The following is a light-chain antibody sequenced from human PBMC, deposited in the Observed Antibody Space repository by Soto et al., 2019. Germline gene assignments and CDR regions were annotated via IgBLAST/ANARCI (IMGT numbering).Light chain of an antibody. V-gene: IGKV1-39*01. CDR3: QQSYSSPFT. J-gene: IGKJ3*01. CDR1: QSIATY. Sequence: DIPMTQSPSSLSASVGDRVTITCRASQSIATYLHWYQQKPGKAPKLLIYAASSLLSGVPSRFSGSGSGTDFTLSISSLQPEDFATYSCQQSYSSPFTFGPGTKVDIK. CDR2: AAS.